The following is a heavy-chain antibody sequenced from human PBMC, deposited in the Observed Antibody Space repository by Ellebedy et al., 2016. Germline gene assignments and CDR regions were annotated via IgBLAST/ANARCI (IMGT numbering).Heavy chain of an antibody. D-gene: IGHD7-27*01. CDR1: GFTFDDYA. Sequence: GESLKISXAASGFTFDDYAMHWVRQAPGKGLEWVSLISWDGGSTYYADSVKGRFTISRDNSKNSLYLQMNSLRAEDTALYYCAKDRELGDHYYGMDVWGQGTTVTVSS. V-gene: IGHV3-43D*03. CDR2: ISWDGGST. CDR3: AKDRELGDHYYGMDV. J-gene: IGHJ6*02.